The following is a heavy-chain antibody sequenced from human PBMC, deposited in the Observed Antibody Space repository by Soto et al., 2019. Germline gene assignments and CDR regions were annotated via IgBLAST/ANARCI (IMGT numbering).Heavy chain of an antibody. CDR1: GFSLITICVC. Sequence: GPTLVNPTQTPTLTCTFSGFSLITICVCVFCIRQAPGKALEWLALIYWNDDKRYSPSLKSRLTITKDTSKNQVVLTMTNMDPVDTATYYCAHSGLAAAGTVGFEPWGQGTLVTVSS. CDR2: IYWNDDK. CDR3: AHSGLAAAGTVGFEP. J-gene: IGHJ5*02. D-gene: IGHD6-13*01. V-gene: IGHV2-5*01.